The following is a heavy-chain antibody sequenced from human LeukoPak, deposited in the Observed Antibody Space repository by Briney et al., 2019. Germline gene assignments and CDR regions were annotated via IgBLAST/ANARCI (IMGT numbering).Heavy chain of an antibody. V-gene: IGHV3-30*03. Sequence: GGSLRLSCAASGFTFSSYGMHWVRQAPGKGLEWVAVISYDGSNKYYADSVKGRFTISRDNAKNTVYLQMSDLRAEDTAVYYCARGGSYYFDYWGQGTLVTVSS. D-gene: IGHD1-26*01. J-gene: IGHJ4*02. CDR1: GFTFSSYG. CDR2: ISYDGSNK. CDR3: ARGGSYYFDY.